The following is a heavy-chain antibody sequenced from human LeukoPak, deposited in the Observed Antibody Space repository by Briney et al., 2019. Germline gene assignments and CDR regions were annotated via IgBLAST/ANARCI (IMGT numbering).Heavy chain of an antibody. CDR2: INHSGST. J-gene: IGHJ6*03. D-gene: IGHD2-2*01. CDR1: GGSFSGYY. V-gene: IGHV4-34*01. Sequence: PSGTLSLTCAVYGGSFSGYYWSWIRQPPGKGLEWIGEINHSGSTSYNPSLKSRVTMSVDTSKNQFSLKLSSVTAADTAVYYCARCDSTSWPFYYYMDVWGKGTTVTVS. CDR3: ARCDSTSWPFYYYMDV.